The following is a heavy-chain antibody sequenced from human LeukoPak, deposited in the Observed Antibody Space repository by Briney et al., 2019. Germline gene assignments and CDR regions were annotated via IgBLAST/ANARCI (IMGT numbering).Heavy chain of an antibody. CDR3: ASTHPYCSSTSCYPDNWFDP. V-gene: IGHV1-2*02. D-gene: IGHD2-2*01. CDR2: INPNSGGT. Sequence: ASVKVSCRASGYTFTGYYMHWVRQAPGQGLEWMGWINPNSGGTNYAQKFQGRVTMTRDTSISTAYMELSRLRSDDTAVYYCASTHPYCSSTSCYPDNWFDPWGQGTLVTVSS. J-gene: IGHJ5*02. CDR1: GYTFTGYY.